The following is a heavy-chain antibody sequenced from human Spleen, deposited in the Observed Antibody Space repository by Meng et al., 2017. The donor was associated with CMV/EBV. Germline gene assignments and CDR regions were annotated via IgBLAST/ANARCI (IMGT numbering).Heavy chain of an antibody. CDR3: ASDVPFDGYGYS. Sequence: GGSLRLSCAASGFTFSSYEMNWVRQTPGKGLEWLSCITSRGSAIYYADSVRGRFTISRDNAKNSLYLQMNNLRFEDTAVYYCASDVPFDGYGYSWGPGTLVTVSS. D-gene: IGHD5-18*01. CDR1: GFTFSSYE. CDR2: ITSRGSAI. V-gene: IGHV3-48*03. J-gene: IGHJ4*02.